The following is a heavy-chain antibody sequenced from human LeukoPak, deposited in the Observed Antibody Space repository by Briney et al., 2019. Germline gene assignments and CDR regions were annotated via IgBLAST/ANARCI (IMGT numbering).Heavy chain of an antibody. CDR3: ARRDYYGSGSYYKFDY. Sequence: SETLSLTCAVYGGSFSGYYWSWIRQPPGKGLEWIGEINHSGSTNYNPSLKSRVTISVDTSKNQFSLKLSSVTAADTAVYYCARRDYYGSGSYYKFDYWGQGTLVTVSS. CDR1: GGSFSGYY. CDR2: INHSGST. V-gene: IGHV4-34*01. J-gene: IGHJ4*02. D-gene: IGHD3-10*01.